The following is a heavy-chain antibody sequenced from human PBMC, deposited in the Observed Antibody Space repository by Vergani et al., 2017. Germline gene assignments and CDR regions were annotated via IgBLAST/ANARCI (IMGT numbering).Heavy chain of an antibody. CDR2: INAGNGNT. J-gene: IGHJ5*02. CDR1: GYTFTSYA. Sequence: HVQLVQSGAEVKKPGASVKVSCKASGYTFTSYAMHWVRQAPGQRLEWMGWINAGNGNTKYSQKFQGRVTITRDTSASTAYMELSSLRSEDTAVYYCARVATGYCSSTSCSTRYNXFDPWGQGTLVTVSS. D-gene: IGHD2-2*02. CDR3: ARVATGYCSSTSCSTRYNXFDP. V-gene: IGHV1-3*01.